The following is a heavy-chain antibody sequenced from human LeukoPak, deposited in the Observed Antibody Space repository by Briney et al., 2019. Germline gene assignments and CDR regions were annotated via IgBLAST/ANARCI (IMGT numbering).Heavy chain of an antibody. CDR2: ISYDGSNK. CDR3: ATLRPSKLYCSSTSCYGNY. J-gene: IGHJ4*02. D-gene: IGHD2-2*01. V-gene: IGHV3-30*04. CDR1: GFTFSSYA. Sequence: GGSLRLSCAASGFTFSSYAMHWVRQAPGKGLEWVAVISYDGSNKYYADSVKGRFTISRDNSKNTLYLQMNSLRAEDTAVYYCATLRPSKLYCSSTSCYGNYWGQGTLVNVSS.